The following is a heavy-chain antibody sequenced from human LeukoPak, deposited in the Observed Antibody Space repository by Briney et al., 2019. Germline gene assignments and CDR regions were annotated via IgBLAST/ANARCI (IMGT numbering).Heavy chain of an antibody. Sequence: HPGGSLRLSCAASGFTFSSYAMSWVRQAPGKGLEWVSAISGSGGSTYYADSVKGRFTISRDNSKNTLYLQMNGLRAEDTAVYYCAYLGGCPFANWGQGTLVTVSS. CDR3: AYLGGCPFAN. D-gene: IGHD3-16*01. CDR2: ISGSGGST. CDR1: GFTFSSYA. V-gene: IGHV3-23*01. J-gene: IGHJ4*02.